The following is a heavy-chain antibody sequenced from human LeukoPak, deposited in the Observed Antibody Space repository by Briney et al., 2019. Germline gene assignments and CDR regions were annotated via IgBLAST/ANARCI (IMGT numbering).Heavy chain of an antibody. Sequence: GGSLRLSCAASGFTFSSYAMHWVRQAPGKGLEWVAVISYDGSNKYYADSVKGRFTISRDNSKNTLYLQMNSLRAEDAAVYYCAISIDYWGQGTLVTVSS. CDR2: ISYDGSNK. J-gene: IGHJ4*02. V-gene: IGHV3-30-3*01. CDR3: AISIDY. CDR1: GFTFSSYA.